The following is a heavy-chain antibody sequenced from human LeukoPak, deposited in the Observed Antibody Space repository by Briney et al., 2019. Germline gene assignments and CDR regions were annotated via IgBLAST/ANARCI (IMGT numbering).Heavy chain of an antibody. CDR3: ASAGPPNYYDSSGYTDY. V-gene: IGHV3-53*01. Sequence: GGSLRLSCAASGFIVSSNYMSWVRQAPGKGLEWVSVIYSGGSTYYADSVKGRFTISRDNSKNTLYLQMNSLRAEDTAVYYCASAGPPNYYDSSGYTDYWGQGTLVTVSP. CDR2: IYSGGST. D-gene: IGHD3-22*01. CDR1: GFIVSSNY. J-gene: IGHJ4*02.